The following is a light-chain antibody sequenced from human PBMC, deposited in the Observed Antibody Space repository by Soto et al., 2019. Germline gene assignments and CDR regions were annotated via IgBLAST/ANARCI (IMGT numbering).Light chain of an antibody. CDR3: QSYDSSLSALV. CDR1: SSNIGSTYD. Sequence: QSVLTQPPSVSGAPGQRVTISCTGSSSNIGSTYDVQWYQQLPGTAPKLLIYGNSNRPSGVPDRFSGSKSGTSASLAITGLQADDEADYYCQSYDSSLSALVFGGGTKLTVL. CDR2: GNS. V-gene: IGLV1-40*01. J-gene: IGLJ2*01.